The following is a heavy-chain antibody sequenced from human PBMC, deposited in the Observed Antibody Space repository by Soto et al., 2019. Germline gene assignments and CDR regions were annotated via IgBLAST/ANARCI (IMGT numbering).Heavy chain of an antibody. CDR1: GGTFSSYA. CDR3: ARDRETGTVSYYYYGMDV. CDR2: IIPIFGTA. J-gene: IGHJ6*02. V-gene: IGHV1-69*12. D-gene: IGHD1-7*01. Sequence: QVQLVQSGAEVKKPGSSVKVSCKASGGTFSSYAISWVRQAPGQGLEWMGGIIPIFGTANYAQKFQGRVTITADDTTSTAYMEMSSLRSEYTAVYSCARDRETGTVSYYYYGMDVWGQGTTVTVSS.